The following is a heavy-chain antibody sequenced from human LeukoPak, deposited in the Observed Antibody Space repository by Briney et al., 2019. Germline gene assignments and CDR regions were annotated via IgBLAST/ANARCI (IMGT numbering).Heavy chain of an antibody. Sequence: PGGSLRLFCAASGFTFSNVWMSWVRQAPGKGLEWVGRIISKTDGGTTDYASPVKGRFTISRDDSKNTLYLQMNSLKTEDTAVYYCTTESYDTWGQGTLVTVST. J-gene: IGHJ4*02. CDR2: IISKTDGGTT. CDR3: TTESYDT. D-gene: IGHD3-16*01. V-gene: IGHV3-15*01. CDR1: GFTFSNVW.